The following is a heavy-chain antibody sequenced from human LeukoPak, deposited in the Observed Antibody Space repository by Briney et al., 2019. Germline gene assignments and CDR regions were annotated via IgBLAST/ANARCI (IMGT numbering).Heavy chain of an antibody. CDR2: IKQDGGEK. J-gene: IGHJ4*01. CDR3: ARDGTAAGLYFDL. V-gene: IGHV3-7*01. D-gene: IGHD6-13*01. Sequence: GGSLRLSCAVSGFTFSDYWMNWVRQAPGKGLEWVASIKQDGGEKSYVDSVKGRFAISKDNPKNSLYLQMSSLRAEDTAVYYCARDGTAAGLYFDLWGQGTLVTVSS. CDR1: GFTFSDYW.